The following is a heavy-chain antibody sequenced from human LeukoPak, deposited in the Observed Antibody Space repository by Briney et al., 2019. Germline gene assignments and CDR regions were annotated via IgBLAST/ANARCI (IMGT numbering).Heavy chain of an antibody. CDR1: GFIFSNYA. CDR3: AKWGDYDVLTGYYVSDF. V-gene: IGHV3-23*01. D-gene: IGHD3-9*01. J-gene: IGHJ4*02. CDR2: ISGRSGST. Sequence: PGASLRLSCAASGFIFSNYAMYWARQAPGKGLEWVSAISGRSGSTYYADSVKGRFTISRDSSKNTLYLQMNSLRADDTAVYYCAKWGDYDVLTGYYVSDFWGQGTLVTVSS.